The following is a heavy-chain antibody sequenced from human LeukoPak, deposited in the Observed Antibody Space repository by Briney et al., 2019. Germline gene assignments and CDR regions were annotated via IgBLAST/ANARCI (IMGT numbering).Heavy chain of an antibody. J-gene: IGHJ6*03. Sequence: ASVKVSCKASGYTLTNYGISWVRQAPGQGLEWMGWISANNGNTNYAQKVQGRVTMTTDTSTSTTYMELRGLRSDDTAVYYCARGAVNRYNWNDDNYYYYYMDVWGKGTTVTISS. CDR1: GYTLTNYG. CDR3: ARGAVNRYNWNDDNYYYYYMDV. V-gene: IGHV1-18*01. CDR2: ISANNGNT. D-gene: IGHD1-1*01.